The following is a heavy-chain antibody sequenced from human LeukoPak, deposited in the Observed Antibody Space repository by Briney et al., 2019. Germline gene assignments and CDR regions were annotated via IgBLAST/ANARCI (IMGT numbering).Heavy chain of an antibody. J-gene: IGHJ4*02. D-gene: IGHD3-22*01. CDR2: VNPVGSTT. Sequence: PGGSLRLSCAASGFTFSTYWMHWVRQAPGKGLVWVSRVNPVGSTTNYADSVKGRFTISRDNAKNTLYLQMNSLRAEDTAVYYCASGVYDSRGNTDYWGQGTLVTVSS. V-gene: IGHV3-74*01. CDR1: GFTFSTYW. CDR3: ASGVYDSRGNTDY.